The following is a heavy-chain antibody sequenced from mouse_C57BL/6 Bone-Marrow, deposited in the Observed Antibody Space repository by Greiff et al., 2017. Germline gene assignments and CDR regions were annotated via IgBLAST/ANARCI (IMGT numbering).Heavy chain of an antibody. CDR2: IYPGDGDT. CDR3: ARIGFYYGSSYWFAY. D-gene: IGHD1-1*01. V-gene: IGHV1-82*01. J-gene: IGHJ3*01. Sequence: QVQLQQSGPELVKPGASVKISCKASGYAFSSSWMNWVKQRPGKGLEWIGRIYPGDGDTNYNGKFKGKATLTADKSSSTAYMQLSSLTSEDSAVYFCARIGFYYGSSYWFAYWGQGTLVTVSA. CDR1: GYAFSSSW.